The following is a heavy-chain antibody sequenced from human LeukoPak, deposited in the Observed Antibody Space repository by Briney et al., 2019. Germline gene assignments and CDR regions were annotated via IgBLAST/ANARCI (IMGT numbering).Heavy chain of an antibody. Sequence: PGGSLRLSCAASGFTFSSYSMNWVRQAPGKGLEWVSSISSSSSYIYYADSVKGRFTISRDNAKNSLCLQMNSLRAEDTAVYYCARDSTNYGSGSYYGDYWGQGTLVTVSS. CDR2: ISSSSSYI. CDR1: GFTFSSYS. V-gene: IGHV3-21*01. J-gene: IGHJ4*02. D-gene: IGHD3-10*01. CDR3: ARDSTNYGSGSYYGDY.